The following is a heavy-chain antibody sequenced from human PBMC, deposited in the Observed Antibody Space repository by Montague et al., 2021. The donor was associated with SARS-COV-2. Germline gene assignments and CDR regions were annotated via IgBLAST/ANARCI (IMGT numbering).Heavy chain of an antibody. V-gene: IGHV4-61*02. CDR3: ARFGSGTLEFDL. J-gene: IGHJ4*02. CDR2: IGTTGHT. D-gene: IGHD1-26*01. Sequence: TRSPTCTLSGASISTGIYYWSWIREPAGKGLEWIGRIGTTGHTEYXRCLESRVFMSVDTSTNQFSLSLTSVTAADTAVYFCARFGSGTLEFDLWGQGTLVTVSS. CDR1: GASISTGIYY.